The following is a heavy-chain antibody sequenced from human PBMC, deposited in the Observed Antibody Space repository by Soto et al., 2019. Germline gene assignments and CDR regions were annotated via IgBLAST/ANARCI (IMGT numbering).Heavy chain of an antibody. CDR1: GFTFSSYG. J-gene: IGHJ6*02. D-gene: IGHD6-19*01. CDR3: AREASIVVAGTREGYYYYYGMDV. Sequence: QVQLVESGGGVVQPGRSLRLSCAASGFTFSSYGMHWVRQAPGKGLEWVAVIWYDGSNKYYADSVKGRFTISRDNSKNTLYLQMNRLRADDSAVDYWAREASIVVAGTREGYYYYYGMDVWGQGTTVTVSS. CDR2: IWYDGSNK. V-gene: IGHV3-33*01.